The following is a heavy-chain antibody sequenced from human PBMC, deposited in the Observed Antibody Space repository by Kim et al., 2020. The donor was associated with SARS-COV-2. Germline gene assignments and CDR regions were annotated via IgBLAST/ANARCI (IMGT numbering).Heavy chain of an antibody. V-gene: IGHV4-59*01. CDR2: IYYSGST. CDR3: AGARPTVTSFDY. Sequence: SETLSLTCTVSGGSISSYYLSLILQPPGRGRELIGYIYYSGSTNYNPSLKSRVTISVDTSKNHFSLKLSSVTAAGTAVYYCAGARPTVTSFDYWGQGTLVTVSS. CDR1: GGSISSYY. J-gene: IGHJ4*02. D-gene: IGHD4-4*01.